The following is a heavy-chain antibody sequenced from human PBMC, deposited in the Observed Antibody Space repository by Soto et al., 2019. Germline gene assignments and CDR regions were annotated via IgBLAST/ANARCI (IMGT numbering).Heavy chain of an antibody. CDR3: ANSLHKPHAFDI. CDR2: ISGSGGST. J-gene: IGHJ3*02. V-gene: IGHV3-23*01. CDR1: GFTFSSYA. Sequence: EVQLLESGGGLVQPRGSLRLSCAASGFTFSSYAMSWVRQAPGKGLEWVSAISGSGGSTYYADSVKGRFTISRDNSKNTLYVQMNSLRAEDTAVYYCANSLHKPHAFDIWGQGTMVTVSS.